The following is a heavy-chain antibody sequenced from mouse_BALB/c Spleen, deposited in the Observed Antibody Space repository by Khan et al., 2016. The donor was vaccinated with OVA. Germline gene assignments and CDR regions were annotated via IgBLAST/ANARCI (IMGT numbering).Heavy chain of an antibody. CDR3: TRRLVDDDGMED. CDR2: ISTGGHYT. J-gene: IGHJ4*01. Sequence: EVELVESGGGVVKPGGSLTLSCSASGFTFSSFAMYWVRQTPERRLEWVATISTGGHYTFYPDSVKGRFTISRDNARHTLYLQLSSLRSEDTAVYYCTRRLVDDDGMEDRGKETSGTGSA. V-gene: IGHV5-9*02. D-gene: IGHD2-12*01. CDR1: GFTFSSFA.